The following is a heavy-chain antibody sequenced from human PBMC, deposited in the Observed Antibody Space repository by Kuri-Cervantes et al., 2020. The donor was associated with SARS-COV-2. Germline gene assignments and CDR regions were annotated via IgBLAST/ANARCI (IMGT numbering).Heavy chain of an antibody. Sequence: GGSLRLSCAASGFTFSSYAMSWVRQAPGKGLEWVSAISGSGGSTYYADSVKGRFTISRDNSKNTLYLQMNSLRAEDTAVYYCARDVGGIAVVPPIILGGGDHWGQGTLVTVSS. J-gene: IGHJ4*02. CDR2: ISGSGGST. CDR3: ARDVGGIAVVPPIILGGGDH. D-gene: IGHD2-2*02. CDR1: GFTFSSYA. V-gene: IGHV3-23*01.